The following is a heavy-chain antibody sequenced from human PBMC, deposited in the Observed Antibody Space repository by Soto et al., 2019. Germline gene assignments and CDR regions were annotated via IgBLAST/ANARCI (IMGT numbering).Heavy chain of an antibody. CDR2: IKGDGGEQ. CDR1: GFALSSFW. V-gene: IGHV3-7*01. J-gene: IGHJ4*02. D-gene: IGHD3-22*01. Sequence: EVQLVESGGDLVQPGGSLRLSCVASGFALSSFWMTWVRQAPGKGLEWVAKIKGDGGEQNYVDSVRGRFTISRDNAKNSVYLQMNSLRVDDTAVYYCTRNQVKADYWGQGTLVTVSS. CDR3: TRNQVKADY.